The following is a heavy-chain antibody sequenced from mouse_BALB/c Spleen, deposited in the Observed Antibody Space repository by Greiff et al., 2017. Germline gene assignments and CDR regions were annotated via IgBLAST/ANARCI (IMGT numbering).Heavy chain of an antibody. J-gene: IGHJ1*01. V-gene: IGHV3-2*02. CDR2: ISYSGST. D-gene: IGHD1-1*01. Sequence: EVKVEESGPGLVKPSQSLSLTCTVTGYSITSDYAWNWIRQFPGNKLEWMGYISYSGSTSYNPSLKSRISITRDTSKNQFFLQLNSVTTEDTATYYCARSFYYGSSYGDWYFDVWGAGTTVTVSS. CDR1: GYSITSDYA. CDR3: ARSFYYGSSYGDWYFDV.